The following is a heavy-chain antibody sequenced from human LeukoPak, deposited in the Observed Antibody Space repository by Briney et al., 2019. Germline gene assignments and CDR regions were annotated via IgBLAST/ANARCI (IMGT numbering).Heavy chain of an antibody. Sequence: ASVKVSCKASGYTFTGYYMHWVRQAPGQGLEWMGWINPNSGGTNYAQKFQGRVTMTRDTSISTAYMDLSRLRSDDTAVYYCARVLHYYGSGTSPYYWGQGSLVTVSS. CDR1: GYTFTGYY. J-gene: IGHJ4*02. CDR2: INPNSGGT. V-gene: IGHV1-2*02. CDR3: ARVLHYYGSGTSPYY. D-gene: IGHD3-10*01.